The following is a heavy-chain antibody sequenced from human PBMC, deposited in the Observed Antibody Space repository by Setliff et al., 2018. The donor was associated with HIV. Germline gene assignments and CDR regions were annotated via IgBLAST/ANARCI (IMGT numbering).Heavy chain of an antibody. CDR2: ISGSGGST. CDR3: AKMLDIAVPQTGDRKSRIIATLDP. Sequence: PGGSLRLSCASSGFTFSSYAMTWVRQAPGKGLECVAGISGSGGSTYYADSVKGRFSVSRDNSNKTLYLQMNSLRADDTAMYYCAKMLDIAVPQTGDRKSRIIATLDPWGQGTLVTVSS. V-gene: IGHV3-23*01. J-gene: IGHJ5*02. D-gene: IGHD3-10*01. CDR1: GFTFSSYA.